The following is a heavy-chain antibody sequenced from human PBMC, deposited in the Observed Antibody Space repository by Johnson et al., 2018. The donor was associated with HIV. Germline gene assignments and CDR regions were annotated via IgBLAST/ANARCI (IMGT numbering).Heavy chain of an antibody. D-gene: IGHD1-20*01. CDR2: IWYDGSNK. V-gene: IGHV3-33*06. CDR1: GFTFSSYG. CDR3: AKDSMGYNWNQFEAFDI. Sequence: QVQLVESGGGVVQPGRSLRLSCAASGFTFSSYGMHWVRQAPGKGLEWVALIWYDGSNKYYADSVKGRFTISRDNSKNTLYLQMNSLRAEDTAVYYCAKDSMGYNWNQFEAFDIWGQGTMVTVSS. J-gene: IGHJ3*02.